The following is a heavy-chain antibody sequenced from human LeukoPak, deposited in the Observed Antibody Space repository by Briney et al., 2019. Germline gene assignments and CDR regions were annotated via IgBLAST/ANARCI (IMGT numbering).Heavy chain of an antibody. CDR2: INTNTGNP. J-gene: IGHJ6*02. CDR3: AKENLGNHLGFNPGAKTGREV. D-gene: IGHD1-14*01. V-gene: IGHV7-4-1*02. CDR1: GYTFTSYA. Sequence: ASVKVSCKASGYTFTSYAMNWVRQAPGQGLEWMGWINTNTGNPTYAQGFTGRFVFSLDTSVSTAYLQISSLKAEDTAVYYCAKENLGNHLGFNPGAKTGREVWGQGPRSPSP.